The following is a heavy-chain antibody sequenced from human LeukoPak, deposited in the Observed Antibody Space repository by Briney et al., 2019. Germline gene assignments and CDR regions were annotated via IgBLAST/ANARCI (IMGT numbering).Heavy chain of an antibody. J-gene: IGHJ4*02. CDR1: GGSIRNYY. CDR3: ARDYTSGYLDY. CDR2: MHTSGST. Sequence: SETLSLTCTVSGGSIRNYYWSWIPQPAGKGLEWIGRMHTSGSTNYNPSLKSRVTMSVDTSKNQFSLKLSSVNVADTAVYYCARDYTSGYLDYWGQGTLVTVSS. V-gene: IGHV4-4*07. D-gene: IGHD6-19*01.